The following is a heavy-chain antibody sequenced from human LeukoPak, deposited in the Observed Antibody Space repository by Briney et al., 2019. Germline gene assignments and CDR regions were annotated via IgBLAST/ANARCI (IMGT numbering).Heavy chain of an antibody. CDR3: ARAIITMMVGIPADAFDI. CDR2: IYYSGNT. J-gene: IGHJ3*02. Sequence: SQTLSLTCTVSGGSIRSGDYYWSWIRQPPGKGLEWIGYIYYSGNTYYNPSLNGRVTISVDTSKKQFSLNLSSVTAADTAVYYCARAIITMMVGIPADAFDIWGQGTMVTVSS. D-gene: IGHD3-22*01. CDR1: GGSIRSGDYY. V-gene: IGHV4-30-4*08.